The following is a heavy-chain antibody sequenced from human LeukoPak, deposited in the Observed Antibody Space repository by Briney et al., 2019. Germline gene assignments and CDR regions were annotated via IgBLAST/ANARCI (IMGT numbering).Heavy chain of an antibody. V-gene: IGHV4-30-2*01. J-gene: IGHJ5*02. D-gene: IGHD2-8*01. CDR3: ARLMVPASLLDR. CDR1: GVSISSGGYA. Sequence: SETLSLTCAVSGVSISSGGYAWSWIRQPPGKGLEWIGYIYHSGSTYYNPSLKSRVTISVDRSKNQFSLKLSSVTAADTAVYYCARLMVPASLLDRWGQGTLVTVSS. CDR2: IYHSGST.